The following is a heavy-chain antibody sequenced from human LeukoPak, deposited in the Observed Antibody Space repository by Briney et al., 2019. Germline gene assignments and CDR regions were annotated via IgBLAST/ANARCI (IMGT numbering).Heavy chain of an antibody. J-gene: IGHJ2*01. D-gene: IGHD3-10*01. Sequence: GSLRLSCAASGFTFSSYSMNWVRQAPGQGLEWIGTIYHSGSTYYKPSLKSRVTISVDTSKNQFSLKVNSVTAADTAVYYCARRHRPYYYGSGSYWYFDLWGRGTLVTVSS. V-gene: IGHV4-39*01. CDR1: GFTFSSYSMN. CDR2: IYHSGST. CDR3: ARRHRPYYYGSGSYWYFDL.